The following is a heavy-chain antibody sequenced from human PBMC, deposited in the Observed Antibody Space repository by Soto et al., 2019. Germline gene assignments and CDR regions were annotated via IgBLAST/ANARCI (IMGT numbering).Heavy chain of an antibody. CDR2: IATSGST. CDR1: GFTFSDYA. Sequence: VRLVESGGGLVQPGGSLRLSCAASGFTFSDYAIHWVRQATGKRLEWVSAIATSGSTHYAASVQGRFTISREDAKNSLFLQINSLRDGDTATYYCVRERLGIGTWYFDLWGRGTLVTVSS. D-gene: IGHD7-27*01. V-gene: IGHV3-13*04. J-gene: IGHJ2*01. CDR3: VRERLGIGTWYFDL.